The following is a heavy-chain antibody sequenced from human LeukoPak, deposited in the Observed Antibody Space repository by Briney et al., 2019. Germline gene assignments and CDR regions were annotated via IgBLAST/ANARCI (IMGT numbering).Heavy chain of an antibody. CDR2: ISSSSSYI. Sequence: GGSLRLSCAASGFTFSSYSMNWVRQAPGKGLEWVSSISSSSSYIYYADSVKGRFTISRDNAKNSLYLKMNSLRAEDTAVYYCARDLDTAMVAPPDYWGQGNLVTVSS. CDR1: GFTFSSYS. D-gene: IGHD5-18*01. V-gene: IGHV3-21*01. J-gene: IGHJ4*02. CDR3: ARDLDTAMVAPPDY.